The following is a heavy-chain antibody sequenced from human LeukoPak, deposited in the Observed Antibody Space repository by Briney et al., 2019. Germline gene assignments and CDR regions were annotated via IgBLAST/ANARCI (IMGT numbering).Heavy chain of an antibody. J-gene: IGHJ4*02. CDR2: INGGGVNT. V-gene: IGHV3-23*01. CDR1: GFTFSSYA. CDR3: AKDLYSNYGPADY. Sequence: GGSLRLSFAASGFTFSSYAMSWVRQAPGKVLDWVSTINGGGVNTHYADSVGGRFTISRDNSKNTLFLQMNSLRDEDTAVYYCAKDLYSNYGPADYWGQGNLVTVSS. D-gene: IGHD4-11*01.